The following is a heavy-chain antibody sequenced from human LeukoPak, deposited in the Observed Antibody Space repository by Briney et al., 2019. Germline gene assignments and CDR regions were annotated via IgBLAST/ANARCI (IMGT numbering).Heavy chain of an antibody. Sequence: SETLSLTCTVSGGSISSSSYYWGWIRQPPGKGLEWIGSIYYSGSTYYNPSLKSRVTISVDKSKNQFSLKLSSVTAADTAVYYCASLISPGGRVGAYFDYWGQGTLVTVSS. V-gene: IGHV4-39*07. CDR2: IYYSGST. J-gene: IGHJ4*02. CDR3: ASLISPGGRVGAYFDY. D-gene: IGHD1-26*01. CDR1: GGSISSSSYY.